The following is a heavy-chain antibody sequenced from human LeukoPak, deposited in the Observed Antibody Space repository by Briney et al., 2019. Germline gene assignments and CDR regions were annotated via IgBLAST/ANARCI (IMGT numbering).Heavy chain of an antibody. V-gene: IGHV3-33*01. J-gene: IGHJ6*04. Sequence: GGSLRLSYAASGFTFSSYGMHWVRQAPGKGLEWVAVIWYDGSNKYYADSVKGRFTISRDNSKNTLYLQMNSLRAEDTAVYYCARGEDIVVVPAATTYYYYGMDVWGKGTTVTVSS. CDR3: ARGEDIVVVPAATTYYYYGMDV. D-gene: IGHD2-2*01. CDR1: GFTFSSYG. CDR2: IWYDGSNK.